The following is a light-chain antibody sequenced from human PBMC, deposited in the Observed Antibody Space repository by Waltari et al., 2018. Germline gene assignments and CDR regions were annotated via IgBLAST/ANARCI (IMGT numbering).Light chain of an antibody. Sequence: SYELTQPPSVSVSPGHTARITCSGDALPNKYGYWYQQKSGQAPVLVIYEDNKRRSGILGGFSGSSSGTMVTLTISGAQVEDEGDYYCYSTDRTGKQRVFGGGNKLTVL. V-gene: IGLV3-10*01. CDR2: EDN. J-gene: IGLJ2*01. CDR1: ALPNKY. CDR3: YSTDRTGKQRV.